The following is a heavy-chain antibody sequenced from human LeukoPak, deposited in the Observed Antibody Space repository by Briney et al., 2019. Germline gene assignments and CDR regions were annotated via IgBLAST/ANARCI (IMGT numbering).Heavy chain of an antibody. Sequence: LETLCLTPTVSGGSIRSYYWSWIPQPAGEGLEWIGRIYTSGSTNYNPSLKSRVTMSVDTSKNQFSLKLSSVTAADTAVYYCATLAAAGIPGVKPLDYWGQGTLVTVSS. D-gene: IGHD6-13*01. J-gene: IGHJ4*02. V-gene: IGHV4-4*07. CDR3: ATLAAAGIPGVKPLDY. CDR1: GGSIRSYY. CDR2: IYTSGST.